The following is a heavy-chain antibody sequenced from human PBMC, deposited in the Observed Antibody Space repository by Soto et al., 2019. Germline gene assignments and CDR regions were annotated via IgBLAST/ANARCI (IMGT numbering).Heavy chain of an antibody. CDR3: ARGGGGNTQWYFDL. CDR2: IYHSGDT. J-gene: IGHJ2*01. CDR1: GGSISSNKW. Sequence: QVQLQESGPGLVKPSGTLSLTCAVSGGSISSNKWWSWVRQPPGKGLEWIGEIYHSGDTNYNPSLNRPGTVSVEQSNNPFSLELSSVTAADTAVYFWARGGGGNTQWYFDLWGRCHLGSVSS. V-gene: IGHV4-4*02. D-gene: IGHD2-15*01.